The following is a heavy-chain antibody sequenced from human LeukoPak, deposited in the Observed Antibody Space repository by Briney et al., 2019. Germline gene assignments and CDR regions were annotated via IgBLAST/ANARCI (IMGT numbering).Heavy chain of an antibody. V-gene: IGHV3-30*02. CDR2: IRVDGSNK. CDR1: VVTLTSYG. CDR3: AKDGMDIVVVPAAELNYYYYYMDV. J-gene: IGHJ6*03. D-gene: IGHD2-2*03. Sequence: PGGTPRLSRAPSVVTLTSYGMHRVPEAPGKGLEWGAFIRVDGSNKYSTDSLKGRFTISRDNSKKTLYLHMNSLRAEDTAVYYCAKDGMDIVVVPAAELNYYYYYMDVWGKGTTVTISS.